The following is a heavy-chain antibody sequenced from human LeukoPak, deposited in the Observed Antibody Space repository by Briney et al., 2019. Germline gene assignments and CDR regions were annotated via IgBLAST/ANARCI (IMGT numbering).Heavy chain of an antibody. J-gene: IGHJ4*02. V-gene: IGHV4-59*01. Sequence: SETLSLTCTVSGASISSSYWSWIRQSPGKGLEWIGYIYYSGSTNYNPSLQSRVTMSIDTSKNQFSLRLSSVTAADTAVYYCARGYFDSSGYSSPFDLWGQGALVTVSS. CDR2: IYYSGST. CDR1: GASISSSY. D-gene: IGHD3-22*01. CDR3: ARGYFDSSGYSSPFDL.